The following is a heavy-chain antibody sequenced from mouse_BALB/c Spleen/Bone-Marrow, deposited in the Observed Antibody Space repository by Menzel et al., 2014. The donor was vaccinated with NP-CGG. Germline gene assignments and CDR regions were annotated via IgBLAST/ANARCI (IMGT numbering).Heavy chain of an antibody. CDR2: ISSGGSYT. CDR1: GFTFSSYT. CDR3: TRDLYDGYYYYAMDY. J-gene: IGHJ4*01. V-gene: IGHV5-6-4*01. Sequence: EVQVVESGGGLVKPGGSLKLSCAASGFTFSSYTMSWVCQTPEKRLEWVATISSGGSYTYYPDSVKGRFTISRDNAKNTLYLQMSSLKSEDTAMYYCTRDLYDGYYYYAMDYWGQGTSVTVSS. D-gene: IGHD2-3*01.